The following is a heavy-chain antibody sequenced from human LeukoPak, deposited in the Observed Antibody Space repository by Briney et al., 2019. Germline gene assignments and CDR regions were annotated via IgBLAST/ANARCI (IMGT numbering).Heavy chain of an antibody. CDR3: ARDDGGYGSGSHYYFYSMDV. Sequence: GGSLRLSCAASGFTFSRYAMHWVRQAPGKGLQFFSAISTGGGSTSYANSVRGRFTISRDNSKNTLHLQMGSLRAEDMAVYYCARDDGGYGSGSHYYFYSMDVWGQGTTVTVSS. CDR1: GFTFSRYA. D-gene: IGHD3-10*01. CDR2: ISTGGGST. V-gene: IGHV3-64*01. J-gene: IGHJ6*02.